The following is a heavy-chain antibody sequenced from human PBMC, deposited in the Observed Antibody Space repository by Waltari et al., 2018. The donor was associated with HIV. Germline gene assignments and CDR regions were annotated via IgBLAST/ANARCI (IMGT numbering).Heavy chain of an antibody. Sequence: QVQLVQSGAEVKKPGASVKLSCKASGYIFSNYYMHWVRQAPGQGLEWMGIINLRGGTSTYAQRFQGRVTMTRDTSTSTVYMEVSSLRSEDTAVYYCAREPTGGKMDYWGQGTLVTVSS. CDR1: GYIFSNYY. CDR3: AREPTGGKMDY. J-gene: IGHJ4*02. V-gene: IGHV1-46*01. CDR2: INLRGGTS. D-gene: IGHD2-15*01.